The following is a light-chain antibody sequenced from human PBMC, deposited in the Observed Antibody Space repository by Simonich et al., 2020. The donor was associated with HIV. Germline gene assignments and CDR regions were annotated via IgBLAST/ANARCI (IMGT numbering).Light chain of an antibody. V-gene: IGKV4-1*01. CDR2: LAS. Sequence: DIVMTQSPDSLAVSLGERATINCKSSQSVLYSSINKNYLAWYQQKPGHPPKLLISLASTRESGVPDRFSGSGSGTDFTLTITSLQAEDVAVYYCQQYYSTPLTFGPGTKVEIK. CDR3: QQYYSTPLT. J-gene: IGKJ3*01. CDR1: QSVLYSSINKNY.